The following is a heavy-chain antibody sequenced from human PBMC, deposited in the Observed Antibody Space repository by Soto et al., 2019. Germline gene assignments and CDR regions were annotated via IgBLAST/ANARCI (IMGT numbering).Heavy chain of an antibody. CDR3: ARGRITGTLRNYYYYGMDV. CDR2: INHSGST. Sequence: PSETLSLTCAVYGGSFSCYYWIWIRQPPGKGLEWIGEINHSGSTNYNPSLKSRVTISVDTSKNQFSLKLSSVTAADTAVYYCARGRITGTLRNYYYYGMDVWGQGTTVTVSS. V-gene: IGHV4-34*01. J-gene: IGHJ6*02. D-gene: IGHD1-7*01. CDR1: GGSFSCYY.